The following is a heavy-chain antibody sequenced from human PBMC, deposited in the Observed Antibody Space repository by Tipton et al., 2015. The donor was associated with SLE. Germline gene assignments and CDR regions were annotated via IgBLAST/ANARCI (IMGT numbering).Heavy chain of an antibody. D-gene: IGHD1-1*01. CDR2: ITSGSSTI. CDR1: GFTFSSYS. J-gene: IGHJ4*02. V-gene: IGHV3-48*01. Sequence: SLRLSCAASGFTFSSYSMNWVRQAPGEGLEWVSYITSGSSTIYYADSVKGRFTISRDNAKNSLYLQMNSLRAEDTAVYFCARERSGNWFDYWGQGTLVTVSS. CDR3: ARERSGNWFDY.